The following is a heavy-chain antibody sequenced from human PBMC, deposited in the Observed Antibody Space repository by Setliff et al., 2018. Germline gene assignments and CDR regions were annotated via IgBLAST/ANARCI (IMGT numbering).Heavy chain of an antibody. Sequence: ASVKVSCKTSGYAFITFGMSWVRQAPGQGLEWMGWMSPVYGIANYARKFQGRVTLTAXXXTTTAXLXXXXXXXDDTAVYYCVRGPGPSVVVAIPFDHWGQGAPVTVSS. J-gene: IGHJ4*02. CDR3: VRGPGPSVVVAIPFDH. CDR2: MSPVYGIA. D-gene: IGHD5-12*01. CDR1: GYAFITFG. V-gene: IGHV1-18*01.